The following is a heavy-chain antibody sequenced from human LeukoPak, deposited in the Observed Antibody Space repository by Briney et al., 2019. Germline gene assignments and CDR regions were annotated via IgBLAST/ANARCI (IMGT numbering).Heavy chain of an antibody. Sequence: PGGSLRLSCAASGFTFSGSPILWVRQAPGKGLEWVGRIKSKVDGGTIDYAAPVKGRFTISRDDSKNTVYLQMNSLKTEDTAVYYCVTGGYYLDYWGQGTLVTVSS. V-gene: IGHV3-15*07. CDR2: IKSKVDGGTI. CDR1: GFTFSGSP. D-gene: IGHD3-10*01. CDR3: VTGGYYLDY. J-gene: IGHJ4*02.